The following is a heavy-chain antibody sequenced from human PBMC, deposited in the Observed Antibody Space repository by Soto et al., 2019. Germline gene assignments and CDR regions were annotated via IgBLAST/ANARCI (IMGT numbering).Heavy chain of an antibody. Sequence: SETLSLTCAVSGGSISSSNWWSWVRQPPGKGLEWIGEIYHSGSTNYNPSLKSRVTISVDKSKNQFSLKLSSVTAADTAVYYCERARDTAMALLDYRGQGALVTVSS. CDR2: IYHSGST. V-gene: IGHV4-4*02. CDR3: ERARDTAMALLDY. CDR1: GGSISSSNW. J-gene: IGHJ4*02. D-gene: IGHD5-18*01.